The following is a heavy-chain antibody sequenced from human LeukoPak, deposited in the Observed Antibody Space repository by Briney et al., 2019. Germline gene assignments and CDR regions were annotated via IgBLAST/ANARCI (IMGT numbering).Heavy chain of an antibody. Sequence: SVKVSCKASGGIFITYAISWVRQAPGQGLEWMGRIIPIPGKANYAQKFQGRVSITADKSTSTAYMELSSLRSEDTAVYYCAREDGYCSDGSCRYDWFDAWGQGTLVTVSS. D-gene: IGHD2-15*01. V-gene: IGHV1-69*04. CDR1: GGIFITYA. J-gene: IGHJ5*02. CDR2: IIPIPGKA. CDR3: AREDGYCSDGSCRYDWFDA.